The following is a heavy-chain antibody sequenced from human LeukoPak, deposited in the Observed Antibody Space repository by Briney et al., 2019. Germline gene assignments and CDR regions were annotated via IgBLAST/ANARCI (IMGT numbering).Heavy chain of an antibody. D-gene: IGHD2-21*02. CDR1: GYTFTSYG. V-gene: IGHV1-18*01. CDR2: ISAYNGNT. Sequence: GASVKVSCKASGYTFTSYGISWVRQAPGQGLEWMGWISAYNGNTDYAQKLQGRVTMTTDTSTSTAYMGLRSLRSDDTAVYYCARDVVVTAITGPFDYWGQGTLVTVSS. J-gene: IGHJ4*02. CDR3: ARDVVVTAITGPFDY.